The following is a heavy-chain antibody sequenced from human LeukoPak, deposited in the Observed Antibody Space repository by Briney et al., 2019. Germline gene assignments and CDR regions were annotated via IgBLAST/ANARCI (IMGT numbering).Heavy chain of an antibody. CDR1: GFTFSSYE. V-gene: IGHV3-48*03. CDR2: ISSSASTI. J-gene: IGHJ4*02. CDR3: AKDGKRITMIGVVRRGHYLDY. Sequence: PGGSLRLSCAASGFTFSSYEMNWVRQAPGKGLEWLSYISSSASTIYYADSVKGRFTISRDNAKNSLHLQMNSLRAEDTALYYCAKDGKRITMIGVVRRGHYLDYWGQGTLVTVSS. D-gene: IGHD3-22*01.